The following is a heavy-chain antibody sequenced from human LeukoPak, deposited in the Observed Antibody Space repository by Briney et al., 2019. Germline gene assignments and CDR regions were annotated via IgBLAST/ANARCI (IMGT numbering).Heavy chain of an antibody. Sequence: PSETLSLTCAVYGGSFSGYYWSWIRQPPGKGLEWLGEINHSGSTNYNPSLKSRVTISVDTSKNQFSLKLSSVTAADTAVYYCARQGRLWFRYAFDIWGQGTMVTVSS. CDR2: INHSGST. D-gene: IGHD3-10*01. CDR1: GGSFSGYY. V-gene: IGHV4-34*01. CDR3: ARQGRLWFRYAFDI. J-gene: IGHJ3*02.